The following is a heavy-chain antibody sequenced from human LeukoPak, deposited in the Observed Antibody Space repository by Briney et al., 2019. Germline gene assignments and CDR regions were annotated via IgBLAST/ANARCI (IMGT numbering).Heavy chain of an antibody. V-gene: IGHV3-30*04. CDR1: GFTFSSYA. Sequence: GGSLRLSCAASGFTFSSYAMHWVRQAPGKGLEWVAVISYDGSNKYYADSVKGRFTISRDNSKNTLYLQMNGLRAEDTAVYYCARDRAVAFDIWGQGTMVTVSS. J-gene: IGHJ3*02. CDR2: ISYDGSNK. CDR3: ARDRAVAFDI.